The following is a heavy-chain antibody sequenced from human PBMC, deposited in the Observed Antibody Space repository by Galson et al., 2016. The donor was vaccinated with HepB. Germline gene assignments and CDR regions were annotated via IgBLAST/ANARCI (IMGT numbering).Heavy chain of an antibody. D-gene: IGHD4-11*01. CDR2: VYPRDSDT. CDR3: ASFYTNYGYFDF. CDR1: GYNFLDNW. J-gene: IGHJ4*02. V-gene: IGHV5-51*01. Sequence: QSGAEVTKPGESLRISCKGSGYNFLDNWIGWVRQMPGKGLEWMGIVYPRDSDTRFSPSFRGQVTFSADRSISTVYLQWTSLKASDTAIYYWASFYTNYGYFDFWGPGTLVTVSS.